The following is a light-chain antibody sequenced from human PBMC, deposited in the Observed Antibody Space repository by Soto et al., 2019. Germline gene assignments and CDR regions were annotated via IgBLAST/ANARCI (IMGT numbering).Light chain of an antibody. CDR1: QSVSSN. J-gene: IGKJ1*01. V-gene: IGKV3-20*01. CDR3: QQYGRSPKT. CDR2: GAS. Sequence: EIVMTQSPATLSVSPGERPTLSCRASQSVSSNLAWYQQKPGQXPRXXIYGASNRATGIPDGFSGSGSGTDLTITISRLEPEDFEVYYCQQYGRSPKTFGQGTKVDIK.